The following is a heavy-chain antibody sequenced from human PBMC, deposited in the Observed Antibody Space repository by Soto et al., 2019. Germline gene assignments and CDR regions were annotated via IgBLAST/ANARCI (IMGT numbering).Heavy chain of an antibody. J-gene: IGHJ4*02. CDR2: IIPMFEIE. D-gene: IGHD6-6*01. CDR1: GGAFGSHP. CDR3: AREGHHEYFEY. V-gene: IGHV1-69*01. Sequence: QVQLVQSGAEVKKPGSSVKVSCKASGGAFGSHPISWVRQAPGQGPEWIGGIIPMFEIENFAHNLQGRLTITADEYTSTTYMELSNLRSDDTAVYYCAREGHHEYFEYWGQGTLVTVS.